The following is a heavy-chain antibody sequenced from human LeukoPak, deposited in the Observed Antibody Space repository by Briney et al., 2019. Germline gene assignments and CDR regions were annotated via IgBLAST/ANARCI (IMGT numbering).Heavy chain of an antibody. V-gene: IGHV1-8*01. CDR1: GYTFSSYD. J-gene: IGHJ6*04. D-gene: IGHD6-13*01. CDR3: ARAIIASIAAAATDV. Sequence: ASVKVSCKASGYTFSSYDINWVRQAAGQGLEWMGWMNPNSANTGYAQKFQGRVTMTMNTSINTAYMELTSLTSEDTAVYHCARAIIASIAAAATDVWGKGTTVTISS. CDR2: MNPNSANT.